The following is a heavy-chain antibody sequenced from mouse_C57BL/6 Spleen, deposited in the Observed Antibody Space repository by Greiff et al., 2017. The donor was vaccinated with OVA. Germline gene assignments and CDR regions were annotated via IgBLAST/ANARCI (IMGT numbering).Heavy chain of an antibody. CDR2: ISDGGSYT. D-gene: IGHD2-5*01. CDR1: GFTFSSYA. J-gene: IGHJ2*01. CDR3: ARVCYSNFYYFDY. Sequence: DVMLVESGGGLVKPGGSLKLSCAASGFTFSSYAMSWVRQTPEKRLEWVATISDGGSYTYYPDNVKGRFTISRDNAKNNLYLQMSHLKSEDTAMYYCARVCYSNFYYFDYWGQGTTLTVSS. V-gene: IGHV5-4*03.